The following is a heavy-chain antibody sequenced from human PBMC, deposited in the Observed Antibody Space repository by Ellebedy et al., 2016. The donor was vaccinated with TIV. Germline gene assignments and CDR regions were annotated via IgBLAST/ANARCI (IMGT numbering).Heavy chain of an antibody. D-gene: IGHD3-3*01. CDR3: ARDHYDFWTGLDSSDV. CDR1: GFTFSSYA. V-gene: IGHV3-30*03. J-gene: IGHJ3*01. Sequence: GGSLRLSCAGSGFTFSSYAMHWVRQAPGKGLEWVASISDDASQKNYADSLKGRFSISRDTSKNTLYLQMNSLRREDTALYYCARDHYDFWTGLDSSDVWGQGTLVTVSS. CDR2: ISDDASQK.